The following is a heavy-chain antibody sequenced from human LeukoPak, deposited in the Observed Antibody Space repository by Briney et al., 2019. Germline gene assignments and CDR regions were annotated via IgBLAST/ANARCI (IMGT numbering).Heavy chain of an antibody. D-gene: IGHD6-13*01. V-gene: IGHV4-34*01. CDR2: INHSGST. CDR1: GGSFSGYY. CDR3: ARVRSGAAAGRWEIYYYYYYMDV. J-gene: IGHJ6*03. Sequence: SETLSLTCAVYGGSFSGYYWSWIRQPPGKGLEWIGEINHSGSTNYNPSLKSRVTISVDTCKNQFSLKLSSVTAADTAVYYCARVRSGAAAGRWEIYYYYYYMDVWGKGTTVTVSS.